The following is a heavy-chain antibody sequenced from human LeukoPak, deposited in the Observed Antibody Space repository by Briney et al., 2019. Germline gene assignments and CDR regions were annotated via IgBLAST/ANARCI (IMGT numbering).Heavy chain of an antibody. Sequence: PSETLSLTCGVSGCSISSGYYWGWIRQPPGKGLEWIGSIYHSGSTYYHPSLKSRVTISVDTSKNQFSLRLSSVTAADTAVYYCARVGGPFDIWGQGPMVTVSS. V-gene: IGHV4-38-2*01. J-gene: IGHJ3*02. CDR1: GCSISSGYY. CDR3: ARVGGPFDI. D-gene: IGHD3-16*01. CDR2: IYHSGST.